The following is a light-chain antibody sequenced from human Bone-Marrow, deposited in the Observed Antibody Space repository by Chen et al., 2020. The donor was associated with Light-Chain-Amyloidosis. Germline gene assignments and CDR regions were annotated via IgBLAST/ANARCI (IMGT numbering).Light chain of an antibody. Sequence: SYELTQPPSVSVSPGQTARITCSGDALPTKYAYWYQQKPGQAPVLVIHRDTERPSGISERFSGSGSGTTATLTISGGQAEDVADYHCQSADSSGTYEVRFGGGTKLTVL. CDR3: QSADSSGTYEVR. J-gene: IGLJ2*01. CDR2: RDT. V-gene: IGLV3-25*03. CDR1: ALPTKY.